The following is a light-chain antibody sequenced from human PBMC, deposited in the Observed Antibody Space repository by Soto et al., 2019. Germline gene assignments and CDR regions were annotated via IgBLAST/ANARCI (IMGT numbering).Light chain of an antibody. CDR3: QQYGSSLRT. CDR2: GAT. Sequence: DIALTQSPATLSLSPGDRAILSCRASQSVNSGSLAWYQQTPDQAPRLLIYGATIRATGIPDKFSGSGSGTDFTLTISRLEPEDFAVYYCQQYGSSLRTFGQGTKVEIK. J-gene: IGKJ1*01. CDR1: QSVNSGS. V-gene: IGKV3-20*01.